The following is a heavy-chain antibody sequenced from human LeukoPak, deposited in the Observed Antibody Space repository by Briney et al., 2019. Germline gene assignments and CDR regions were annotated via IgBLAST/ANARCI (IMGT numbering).Heavy chain of an antibody. Sequence: ASVKVSCKASGYTFTGYYMHWVRQAPGQGLEWMGWINPNSGGTNYAQKFQGRVTLIRDTSISTAYMELSRLTPDDTAVYYCASYCSGSCYSPNNAFDIWGQGTMVTVSS. V-gene: IGHV1-2*02. CDR1: GYTFTGYY. D-gene: IGHD2-15*01. CDR3: ASYCSGSCYSPNNAFDI. CDR2: INPNSGGT. J-gene: IGHJ3*02.